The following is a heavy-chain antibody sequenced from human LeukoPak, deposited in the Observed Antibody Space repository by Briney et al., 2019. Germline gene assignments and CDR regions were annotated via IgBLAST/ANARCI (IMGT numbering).Heavy chain of an antibody. Sequence: SETLSLTCAVYGGSFSGYYWSWIRQPPGKGLEGMGEINHSGSTNYNPSLKSRVTISVDTSKNQFSLKLSSVTAADTAVYYCARGGYCSSTSCYTRWFDPWGQGTLVTVSS. D-gene: IGHD2-2*02. J-gene: IGHJ5*02. CDR2: INHSGST. CDR1: GGSFSGYY. CDR3: ARGGYCSSTSCYTRWFDP. V-gene: IGHV4-34*01.